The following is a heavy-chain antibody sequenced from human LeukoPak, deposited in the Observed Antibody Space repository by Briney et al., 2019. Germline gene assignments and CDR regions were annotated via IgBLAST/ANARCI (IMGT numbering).Heavy chain of an antibody. CDR3: AKNACTRTSCYSYYYMDV. J-gene: IGHJ6*03. D-gene: IGHD2-2*01. CDR1: GFTFDDRA. Sequence: GGSLRLSCAASGFTFDDRAMHWVRQAPGKGLEWVSGIDWNSGSLGYADSVRGRFTISRDNAKNSLYLQMNSLRPEDTALYYCAKNACTRTSCYSYYYMDVRGNGTTVTVSS. V-gene: IGHV3-9*01. CDR2: IDWNSGSL.